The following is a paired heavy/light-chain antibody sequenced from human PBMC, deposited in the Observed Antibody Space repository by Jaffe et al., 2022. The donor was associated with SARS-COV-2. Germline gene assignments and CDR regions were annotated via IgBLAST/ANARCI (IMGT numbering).Light chain of an antibody. V-gene: IGKV1-16*02. J-gene: IGKJ4*01. CDR3: QQYKTYPLT. CDR2: AAS. CDR1: QGISSN. Sequence: DIQMTQSPSSLSASVGDRVTITCRASQGISSNLAWFQQKPGKAPKSLIFAASSLQSGVPSKFSGSGSGTDFTLTISSLQPEDFATYYCQQYKTYPLTFGGGTKVEIK.
Heavy chain of an antibody. J-gene: IGHJ3*02. V-gene: IGHV3-72*01. Sequence: EDQVVESGGGLVQPGGSLRLSCVASGFTFSDHYMDWVRQAPGKGLEWVGRNRDKANRYTTEYAASVKGRFTISRDDSKNSVYLQMNSLKAEDTAVYYCTKTGTHTFDIWGQGTVVTVSS. D-gene: IGHD7-27*01. CDR3: TKTGTHTFDI. CDR2: NRDKANRYTT. CDR1: GFTFSDHY.